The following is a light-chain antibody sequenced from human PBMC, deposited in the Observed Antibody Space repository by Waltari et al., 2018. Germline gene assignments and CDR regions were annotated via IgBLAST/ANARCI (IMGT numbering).Light chain of an antibody. CDR3: QQYSSPPLT. CDR2: VAS. CDR1: QSVDNDY. V-gene: IGKV3-20*01. Sequence: EIVLTQSPGTLSLSPGERAILFCRASQSVDNDYVAWYQQKPGQAPRLLMFVASSRATGIPARFSGRGSGTDFTLTISRLEPEDFAVYYCQQYSSPPLTFGGGTRVEI. J-gene: IGKJ4*01.